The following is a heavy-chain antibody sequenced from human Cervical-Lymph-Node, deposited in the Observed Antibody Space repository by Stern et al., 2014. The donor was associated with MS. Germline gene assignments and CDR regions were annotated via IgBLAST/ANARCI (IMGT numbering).Heavy chain of an antibody. CDR2: INPNTGVT. Sequence: QLVQSGAEVKKPGASVKVSCTASGYTFTGFFLHWVRQAPGQGLEWVGWINPNTGVTKSAQKFQGWVTLTRDTSINTVYMELNRLESDDTAVFYCARGYPFFDNWGQGTLVTVSS. J-gene: IGHJ4*02. CDR3: ARGYPFFDN. V-gene: IGHV1-2*04. CDR1: GYTFTGFF. D-gene: IGHD2-15*01.